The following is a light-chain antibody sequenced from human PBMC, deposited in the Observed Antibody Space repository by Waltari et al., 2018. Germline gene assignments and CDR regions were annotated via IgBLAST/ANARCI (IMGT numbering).Light chain of an antibody. J-gene: IGLJ3*02. CDR3: SSRNGRANQVV. CDR1: SLRTSY. CDR2: GKD. Sequence: SSELTQDPAVSVALGQTVRFTCQGDSLRTSYASWYQLKPGQAPVLVIYGKDKRPSGSPGRISGYSSGTTSSLTITGAQAEDEADYYCSSRNGRANQVVFAGGTKVTVL. V-gene: IGLV3-19*01.